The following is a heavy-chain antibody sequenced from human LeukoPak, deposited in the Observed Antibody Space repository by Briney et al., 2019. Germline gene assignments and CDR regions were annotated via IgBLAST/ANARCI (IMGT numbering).Heavy chain of an antibody. CDR1: GGSISSGGYY. D-gene: IGHD3-10*01. Sequence: SETLSLTCTVSGGSISSGGYYWSWIRQHPGKGLEWIGYIYYSGSTYYNPSLKSRVTISVDTSKNQFSLRLSSVTAADTAVYYCARGRFRDYFDYWGQGTLVTVSS. CDR3: ARGRFRDYFDY. V-gene: IGHV4-31*03. CDR2: IYYSGST. J-gene: IGHJ4*02.